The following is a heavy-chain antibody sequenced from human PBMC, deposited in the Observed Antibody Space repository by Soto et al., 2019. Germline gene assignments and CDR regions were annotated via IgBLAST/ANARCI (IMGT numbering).Heavy chain of an antibody. CDR1: GFSLSTSGVG. V-gene: IGHV2-5*01. CDR3: ARNRGYFDY. Sequence: QITLKESGPTLVKPTQTLTLTSTFSGFSLSTSGVGVGWIRQPPGKALEWLALIYWNDDKRYSPSLKSRLIITKDTSKNQVVLTMTNMDPVDTATYYCARNRGYFDYWGQGTLVTVSS. J-gene: IGHJ4*02. D-gene: IGHD1-1*01. CDR2: IYWNDDK.